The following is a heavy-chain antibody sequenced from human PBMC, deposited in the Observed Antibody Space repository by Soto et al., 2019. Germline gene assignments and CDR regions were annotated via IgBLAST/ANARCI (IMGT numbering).Heavy chain of an antibody. J-gene: IGHJ5*02. CDR3: ARVIVPTTVTTSNWFDP. D-gene: IGHD4-17*01. V-gene: IGHV1-46*01. Sequence: ASVKVSCKASGYTFTTHYMHWVRQAPGQGLEWMGIINPSGGSTNCAQKFQGRVTMTSDTSTSTVYMELSSLTTDDTAVYYCARVIVPTTVTTSNWFDPWGQGTLVTVSS. CDR2: INPSGGST. CDR1: GYTFTTHY.